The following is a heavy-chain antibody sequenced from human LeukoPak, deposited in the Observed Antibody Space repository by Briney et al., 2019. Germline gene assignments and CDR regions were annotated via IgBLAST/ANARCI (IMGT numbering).Heavy chain of an antibody. V-gene: IGHV1-3*01. CDR3: ARRYCSGGSCWFGYDP. D-gene: IGHD2-15*01. CDR1: GYTFTSYA. Sequence: EASVEVSCKASGYTFTSYAMHWVRQAPGQRLEWMGWINAGNGNTKYSQKFQGRVTITRDTSASTAYMELSSLRSEDTAVYYCARRYCSGGSCWFGYDPWGQGTLVTVSS. J-gene: IGHJ5*02. CDR2: INAGNGNT.